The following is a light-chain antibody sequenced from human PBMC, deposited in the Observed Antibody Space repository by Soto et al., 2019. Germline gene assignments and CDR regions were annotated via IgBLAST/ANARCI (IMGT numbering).Light chain of an antibody. CDR3: QQYVTSPWA. J-gene: IGKJ1*01. V-gene: IGKV3-20*01. Sequence: LTQSPSFLSASVGDRVTITCRASQSVSSSFLAWYQQKPGQAPRLLIYGASNRATGIPDRFSGSGSGTDFTLTISRLEPEDFAVYYCQQYVTSPWAFGQGTKVAIE. CDR2: GAS. CDR1: QSVSSSF.